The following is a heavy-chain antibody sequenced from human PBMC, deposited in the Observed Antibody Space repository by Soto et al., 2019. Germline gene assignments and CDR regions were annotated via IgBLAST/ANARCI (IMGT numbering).Heavy chain of an antibody. CDR1: GFRISTDIAA. V-gene: IGHV6-1*01. D-gene: IGHD6-19*01. CDR2: TYYRSGWSR. Sequence: PSQALSLTCSISGFRISTDIAAWNWIRQSPSRGLEWLGRTYYRSGWSREYAVSVRGRITINPDTSKNQFSLQLNSVTPEDTAVYFCARAYSSGWFSYFDFWGQGTLVNVSS. J-gene: IGHJ4*02. CDR3: ARAYSSGWFSYFDF.